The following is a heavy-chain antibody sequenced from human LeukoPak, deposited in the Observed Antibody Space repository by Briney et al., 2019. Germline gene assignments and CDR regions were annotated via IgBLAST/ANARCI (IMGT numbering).Heavy chain of an antibody. CDR2: INHSGST. J-gene: IGHJ4*02. D-gene: IGHD5-24*01. Sequence: PSETLSLTCAVYGGSFSGYYWSWIRQPPGKGLEWIGEINHSGSTNYNPSLKSRVTISVDTSKNQFSLKLNSVTAADTAVYYCARGWLGWLQLEKWGARRNRFDYWGQGTLVTVSS. CDR1: GGSFSGYY. V-gene: IGHV4-34*01. CDR3: ARGWLGWLQLEKWGARRNRFDY.